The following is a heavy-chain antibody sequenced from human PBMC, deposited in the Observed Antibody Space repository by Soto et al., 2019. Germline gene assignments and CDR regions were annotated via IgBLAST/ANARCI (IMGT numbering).Heavy chain of an antibody. Sequence: QVQLQKWGAGLLKPSETLSLTCAVYGGSFSGYYWSWIRQPPGKGLEWIGEINHSGSTNYNPSLKSRVTISVHTSKNQFSLKLSSVTAADTAVYYCARGGVTTPMPLYYWGQGTLVTVSS. CDR1: GGSFSGYY. V-gene: IGHV4-34*01. CDR3: ARGGVTTPMPLYY. D-gene: IGHD3-22*01. CDR2: INHSGST. J-gene: IGHJ4*02.